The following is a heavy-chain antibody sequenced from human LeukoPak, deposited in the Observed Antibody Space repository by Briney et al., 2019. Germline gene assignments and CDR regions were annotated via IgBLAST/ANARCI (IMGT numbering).Heavy chain of an antibody. CDR1: GFTFSSYG. CDR3: AKDKKRARYYDSSGYVDY. J-gene: IGHJ4*02. CDR2: ISYDGSNK. Sequence: GGSLRLSCAASGFTFSSYGMHWVRQAPGKGLEWVAVISYDGSNKYYADSVKGRFTISRDNSKNTLYLQMNSLRAEDTAVYYCAKDKKRARYYDSSGYVDYRGQGTLVTVSS. V-gene: IGHV3-30*18. D-gene: IGHD3-22*01.